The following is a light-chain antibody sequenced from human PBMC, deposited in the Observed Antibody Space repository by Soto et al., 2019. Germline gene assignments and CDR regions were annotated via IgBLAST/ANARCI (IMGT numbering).Light chain of an antibody. J-gene: IGKJ1*01. CDR2: SSS. CDR3: QQYDDWQT. V-gene: IGKV3-15*01. CDR1: QSVRSN. Sequence: EILMTQSPATLSVSPGERATLSCRASQSVRSNLAWYQQKPGQAPRLLIYSSSIRAAGIPARFSGSASGTEFTLTISNLQSEDFAVYYCQQYDDWQTFGQGTKVDIK.